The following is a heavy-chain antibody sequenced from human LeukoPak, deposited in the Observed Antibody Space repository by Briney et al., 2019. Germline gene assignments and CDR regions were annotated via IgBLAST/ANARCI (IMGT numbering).Heavy chain of an antibody. CDR2: ISSSSSYT. CDR3: ARAVLTGVMDV. V-gene: IGHV3-21*05. Sequence: GGSLRLSCAASGFTFSSYEMNWVRQAPGKGLEWVSYISSSSSYTNYPDSVKGRLTISRDNAKNSLYLQMNSLRAEDTAVYYCARAVLTGVMDVWGQGTTVTVSS. J-gene: IGHJ6*02. CDR1: GFTFSSYE. D-gene: IGHD7-27*01.